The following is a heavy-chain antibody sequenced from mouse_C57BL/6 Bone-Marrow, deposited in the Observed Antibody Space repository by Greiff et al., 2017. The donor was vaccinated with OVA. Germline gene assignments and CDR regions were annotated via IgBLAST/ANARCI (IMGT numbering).Heavy chain of an antibody. J-gene: IGHJ4*01. CDR3: ARGTLRAMDD. Sequence: QVQLQQPGAELVMPGASVKLSCKASGYTFTSYWMHWVTQRPGQGLEWIGEIDPSDSYTNYNQKFKGKSTLTVDKSSSTAYMQLSSLTSEDSAVYYCARGTLRAMDDWGKGTSVTVSS. V-gene: IGHV1-69*01. D-gene: IGHD3-2*02. CDR2: IDPSDSYT. CDR1: GYTFTSYW.